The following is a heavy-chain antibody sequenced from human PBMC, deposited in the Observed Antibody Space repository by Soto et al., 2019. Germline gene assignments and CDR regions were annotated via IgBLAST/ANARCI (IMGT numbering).Heavy chain of an antibody. CDR1: GFIFSGYW. V-gene: IGHV3-74*01. Sequence: GGSLRLFCAASGFIFSGYWIHWVRQASGEGLVWVSRINSDGSSTSYADSVKGRFTISRDNANDTLYLQMNSLRAEDTAVYYCARGVERITTPSLWSSLKNFDHWGQGSLVTVSS. D-gene: IGHD1-1*01. CDR2: INSDGSST. J-gene: IGHJ4*02. CDR3: ARGVERITTPSLWSSLKNFDH.